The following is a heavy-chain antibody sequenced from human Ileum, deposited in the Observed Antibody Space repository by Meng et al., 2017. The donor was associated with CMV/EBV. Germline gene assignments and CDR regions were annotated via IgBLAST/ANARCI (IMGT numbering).Heavy chain of an antibody. J-gene: IGHJ4*02. CDR2: ISGSGGRT. CDR3: DASDY. V-gene: IGHV3-23*01. Sequence: GESLKISCAASGFTFSTYPMSWARQVPGKGLEWVSTISGSGGRTHYAGSVKGRFTTSRDNSKNILYLQMNSLRAEDTAVYYCDASDYWGQGVLVTVSS. D-gene: IGHD6-6*01. CDR1: GFTFSTYP.